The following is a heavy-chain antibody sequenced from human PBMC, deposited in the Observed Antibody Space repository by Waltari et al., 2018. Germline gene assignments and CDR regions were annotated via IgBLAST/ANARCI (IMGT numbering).Heavy chain of an antibody. Sequence: QVQLQQWGAGLLKPSETLSLTCAVYGGSFSGYYWSWIRQPPGKGLEWIGEINHSGSTNYNPSRKSRVTISVDTSKNQFSLKLSSVTAADTAVYYCARANYYDSSGYYYLDYWGQGTLVTVSS. J-gene: IGHJ4*02. CDR3: ARANYYDSSGYYYLDY. CDR1: GGSFSGYY. D-gene: IGHD3-22*01. V-gene: IGHV4-34*01. CDR2: INHSGST.